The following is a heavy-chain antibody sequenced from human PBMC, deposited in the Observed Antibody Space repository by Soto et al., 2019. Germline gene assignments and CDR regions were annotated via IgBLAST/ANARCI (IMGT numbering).Heavy chain of an antibody. CDR2: VYYSGTT. CDR1: GASINNNDYY. CDR3: ARMSYFYDKWYFDV. Sequence: SETLSLTCTVSGASINNNDYYWSWIRQTPGKGLEWIGYVYYSGTTDYIPSLKSRLSMSIDKSQNQFTLKLNSVTAADTATYYCARMSYFYDKWYFDVWGRGTLVPVS. D-gene: IGHD3-22*01. J-gene: IGHJ2*01. V-gene: IGHV4-30-4*01.